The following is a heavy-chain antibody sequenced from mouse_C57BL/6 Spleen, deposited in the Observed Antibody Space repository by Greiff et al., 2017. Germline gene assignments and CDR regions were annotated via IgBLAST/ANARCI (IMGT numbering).Heavy chain of an antibody. V-gene: IGHV10-1*01. D-gene: IGHD1-1*01. CDR1: GFSFNTYA. Sequence: GGGLVQPKGSLKLSCAASGFSFNTYAMNWVRQAPGKGLEWVARIRSKSNNYATYYADSVKDRFTISRDDSESMLYLQMNNLKTEDTAMYYCVRHGGSSPSYAMDYWGQGTSVTVSS. J-gene: IGHJ4*01. CDR2: IRSKSNNYAT. CDR3: VRHGGSSPSYAMDY.